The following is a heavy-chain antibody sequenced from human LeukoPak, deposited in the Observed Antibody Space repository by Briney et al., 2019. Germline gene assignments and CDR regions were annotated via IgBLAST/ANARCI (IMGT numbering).Heavy chain of an antibody. Sequence: GRSLRLSCAASGFTFSSYGMHWVRQAPGKGLEWVAVIWYDGSNKYYADSVKGRFTISRDNSKNTLYLQMSSLRAEDTAVYYCARDPGVLKACAYYFDYWGQGTLVTVSS. D-gene: IGHD2-8*01. CDR2: IWYDGSNK. CDR3: ARDPGVLKACAYYFDY. J-gene: IGHJ4*02. V-gene: IGHV3-33*01. CDR1: GFTFSSYG.